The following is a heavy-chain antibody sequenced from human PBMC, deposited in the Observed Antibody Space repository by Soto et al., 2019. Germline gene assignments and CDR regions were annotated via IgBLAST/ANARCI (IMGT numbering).Heavy chain of an antibody. D-gene: IGHD3-22*01. J-gene: IGHJ4*02. Sequence: SETLSLTCTVSGDPISSGGYFWTWIRQPPGKGLEWIGYIYHSGSTYYNPSLKSRVTISVDRSKNQFSLKLSSVTAADTAVYYCASTDYSDSSGYSYWGQGTLVTVSS. CDR2: IYHSGST. CDR3: ASTDYSDSSGYSY. V-gene: IGHV4-30-2*01. CDR1: GDPISSGGYF.